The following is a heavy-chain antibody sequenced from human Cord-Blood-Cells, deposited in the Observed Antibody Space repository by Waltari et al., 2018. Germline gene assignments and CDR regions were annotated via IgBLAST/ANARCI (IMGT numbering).Heavy chain of an antibody. J-gene: IGHJ5*02. CDR2: IIPIFGTA. CDR1: GGTFSSYA. D-gene: IGHD3-16*02. V-gene: IGHV1-69*01. CDR3: AREPYDYVWGSYRGFDP. Sequence: QVQLVQSGAEVKKPGSSVKVSCKASGGTFSSYAISWVRQAPGQGLEWMGGIIPIFGTANYAQKFQGRVTITADESTSTAYMELNSLRSEDTAVYYCAREPYDYVWGSYRGFDPWGQGTLGTVSS.